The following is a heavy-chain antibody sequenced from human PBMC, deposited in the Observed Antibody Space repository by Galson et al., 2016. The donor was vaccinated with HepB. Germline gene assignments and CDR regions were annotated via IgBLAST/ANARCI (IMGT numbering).Heavy chain of an antibody. D-gene: IGHD2-2*01. CDR1: GGSISSSNYF. CDR3: ARLYCSSTSCCGYCGMDV. Sequence: SETLSLTCTVSGGSISSSNYFWGWIRQPPGKGLEWIGNFYNSRSTSYNPSLQSRVTISVDTSKNRISLKLSSVTAADTAVYHCARLYCSSTSCCGYCGMDVWGQGTTVTVSS. V-gene: IGHV4-39*01. J-gene: IGHJ6*02. CDR2: FYNSRST.